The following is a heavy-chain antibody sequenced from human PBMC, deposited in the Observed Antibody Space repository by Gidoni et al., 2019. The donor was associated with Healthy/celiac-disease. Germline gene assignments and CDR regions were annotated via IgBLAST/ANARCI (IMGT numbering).Heavy chain of an antibody. CDR1: GGSISSYY. Sequence: QVQLQESGPGLVKPSETLSLTCTVSGGSISSYYWSWIRQPPGKGLEWIGYIYYSGSTNYNPSLKSRVTISVDTSKNQFSLKLSSVTAADTAVYYCARHGDYGDYVFDYWGQGTLVTVSS. D-gene: IGHD4-17*01. V-gene: IGHV4-59*08. CDR3: ARHGDYGDYVFDY. CDR2: IYYSGST. J-gene: IGHJ4*02.